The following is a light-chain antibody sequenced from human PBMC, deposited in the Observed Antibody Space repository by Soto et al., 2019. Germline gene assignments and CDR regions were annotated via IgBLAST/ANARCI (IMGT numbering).Light chain of an antibody. J-gene: IGLJ3*02. Sequence: QSVLTRPPSASGTPGQRVTISCSGSSSNIGSNTVNWYQQLPGTAPKLLIYCNNQRPSGVPDRFSGSKSGTSASLAISGLQSEDEADYYCAAWDDSLNGVVFGGGTKLTVL. CDR3: AAWDDSLNGVV. V-gene: IGLV1-44*01. CDR2: CNN. CDR1: SSNIGSNT.